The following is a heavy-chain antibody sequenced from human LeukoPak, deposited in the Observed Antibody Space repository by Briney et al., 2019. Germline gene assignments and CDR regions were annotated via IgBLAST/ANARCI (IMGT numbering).Heavy chain of an antibody. CDR3: ANPNPVSSSDY. Sequence: HPGGSLRLSCAASGFTVNSNYMNWVRQAPGKGLEWVSVVYSDDTTYYADSVKGRFTISRDNSKNTLYLQMNSLRAEDTAVYYCANPNPVSSSDYWGQGTLVTVSS. J-gene: IGHJ4*02. D-gene: IGHD3-16*02. V-gene: IGHV3-53*01. CDR2: VYSDDTT. CDR1: GFTVNSNY.